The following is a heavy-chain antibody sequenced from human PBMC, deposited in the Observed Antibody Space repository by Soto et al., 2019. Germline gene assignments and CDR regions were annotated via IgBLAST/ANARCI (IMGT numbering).Heavy chain of an antibody. V-gene: IGHV3-30*18. Sequence: GGSLRLSCAASGFTFSSYGMHWVRQAPGKGLEWVAVISYDGSNKYYADSVKGRFTISRDNSKNTLYLQMSSLRAEDTAVYYCAKDRDDYIWGTLAWWGQGTLVTVSS. CDR2: ISYDGSNK. CDR1: GFTFSSYG. CDR3: AKDRDDYIWGTLAW. D-gene: IGHD3-16*01. J-gene: IGHJ4*02.